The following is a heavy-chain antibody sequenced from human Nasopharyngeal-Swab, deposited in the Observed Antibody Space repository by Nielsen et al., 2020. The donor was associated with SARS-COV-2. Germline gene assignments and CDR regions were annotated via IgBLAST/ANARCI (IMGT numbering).Heavy chain of an antibody. CDR1: GFTFSSYA. D-gene: IGHD6-19*01. Sequence: GESLKISCAASGFTFSSYAMHWVRQAPGKGLEWVAVISYDGSNKYYADSVRGRFTISRGNSKNTLYLQMNSLRAEDTAVYYCARDRGIAVANNWFDPWGQGTLVTVSS. J-gene: IGHJ5*02. CDR3: ARDRGIAVANNWFDP. V-gene: IGHV3-30*04. CDR2: ISYDGSNK.